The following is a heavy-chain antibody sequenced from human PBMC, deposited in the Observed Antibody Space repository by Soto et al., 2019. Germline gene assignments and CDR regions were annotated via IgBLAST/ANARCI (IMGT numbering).Heavy chain of an antibody. Sequence: EVQLLESGGGLVQPGGSLRLSCAASGFAFSSYAMSWVRQAPGKGLEWVSSISGSTSGTYYADAVKGRFTISRDNSNNTQYLQMNSLRAEDTAVYYCAKDRGFNDPFDYWGQGALVTVSS. CDR1: GFAFSSYA. CDR3: AKDRGFNDPFDY. V-gene: IGHV3-23*01. CDR2: ISGSTSGT. J-gene: IGHJ4*02. D-gene: IGHD3-10*01.